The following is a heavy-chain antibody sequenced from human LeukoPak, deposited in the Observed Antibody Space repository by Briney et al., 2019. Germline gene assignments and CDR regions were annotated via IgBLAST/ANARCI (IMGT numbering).Heavy chain of an antibody. CDR3: TGPSGSCSPDYYYYGMDV. D-gene: IGHD3-10*01. V-gene: IGHV3-73*01. Sequence: GGSLRLSCAASGFTFSGSAMHWVRQASGKGLEWVGRIRSKANSYATAYAASVKGRFTISRDDSKNTAYLQMNSLKTEDTAVYYCTGPSGSCSPDYYYYGMDVWGQGTTVTVSS. CDR1: GFTFSGSA. J-gene: IGHJ6*02. CDR2: IRSKANSYAT.